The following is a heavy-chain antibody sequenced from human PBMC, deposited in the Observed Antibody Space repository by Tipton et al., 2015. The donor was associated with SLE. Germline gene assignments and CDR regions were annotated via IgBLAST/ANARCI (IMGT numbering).Heavy chain of an antibody. CDR3: ASTMYSSSWGFDY. D-gene: IGHD6-13*01. Sequence: LRLSCTVSGGSISSGSYYWTWIRQPAGEGLEWIGYIYTTGSTNHNPSLKSRVTISVDTSKNQFSLQLNSVTPEDTAVYYCASTMYSSSWGFDYWGQGTLVTVSS. CDR2: IYTTGST. V-gene: IGHV4-61*09. J-gene: IGHJ4*02. CDR1: GGSISSGSYY.